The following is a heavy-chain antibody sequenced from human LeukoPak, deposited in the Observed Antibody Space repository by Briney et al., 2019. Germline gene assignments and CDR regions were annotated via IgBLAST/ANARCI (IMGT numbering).Heavy chain of an antibody. V-gene: IGHV1-69*04. CDR2: IIPILGIA. CDR3: ARDAFTAYCGGDCYSWPYWYFDL. D-gene: IGHD2-21*02. Sequence: SVKVSCKASGGTFSSYSISWVRQAPGQGLEWMGRIIPILGIANYAQKFQGRVTITAAKSTSTAYMELSSLRFEDTAVYYCARDAFTAYCGGDCYSWPYWYFDLWGRGTLVTVSS. CDR1: GGTFSSYS. J-gene: IGHJ2*01.